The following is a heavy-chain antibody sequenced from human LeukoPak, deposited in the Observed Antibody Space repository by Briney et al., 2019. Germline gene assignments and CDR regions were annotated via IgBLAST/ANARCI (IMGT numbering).Heavy chain of an antibody. CDR3: ARAALAGGYSSG. D-gene: IGHD6-19*01. V-gene: IGHV1-18*04. CDR1: GYTFTSYY. J-gene: IGHJ4*02. CDR2: ISAYNGNT. Sequence: ASVKVSCKASGYTFTSYYMHWVRQAPGQGLEWMGWISAYNGNTNYAQKLQGRVTMTTDTSTSTAYMELRSLRSDDTAVYYCARAALAGGYSSGWGQGTLVTVSS.